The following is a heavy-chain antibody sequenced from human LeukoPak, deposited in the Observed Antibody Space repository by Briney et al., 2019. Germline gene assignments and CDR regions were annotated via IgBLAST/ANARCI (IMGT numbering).Heavy chain of an antibody. D-gene: IGHD6-19*01. CDR1: GDSIRSTTYY. V-gene: IGHV4-39*01. CDR3: ARPGYSSSLSTYFDS. CDR2: IYNSGTT. Sequence: SETLSLTCTVSGDSIRSTTYYWGWIRQPPGRGLEWIGSIYNSGTTYYNPSLKSRITISVDTSKNQFSLKLSSVTAADTAVYYCARPGYSSSLSTYFDSWGQGTLVTVSS. J-gene: IGHJ4*02.